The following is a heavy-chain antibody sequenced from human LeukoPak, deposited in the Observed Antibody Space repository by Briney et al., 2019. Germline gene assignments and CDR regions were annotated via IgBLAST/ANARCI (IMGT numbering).Heavy chain of an antibody. D-gene: IGHD1-26*01. CDR3: ARHYSGSYDAFDI. V-gene: IGHV4-59*08. CDR2: IYYSGST. CDR1: GGSISSYY. J-gene: IGHJ3*02. Sequence: PSETLSLTCTVSGGSISSYYRSWIRQPPGKGLEWIGYIYYSGSTNYNPSLKSRVTISVDTSKNQFSLKLSSVTAADTAVYYCARHYSGSYDAFDIWGQGTMVTVSS.